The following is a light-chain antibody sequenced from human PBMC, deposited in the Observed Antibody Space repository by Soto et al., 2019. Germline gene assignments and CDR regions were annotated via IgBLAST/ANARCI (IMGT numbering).Light chain of an antibody. Sequence: PGERDPVSCMASQSVSRSHLAWYQHKPGQAPRLLIYGASTRAAGSPDRFSGTGSGTDFTLTINRLEPEDSAVYFCQQYTGPPTTFGQGTRLEI. V-gene: IGKV3-20*01. CDR2: GAS. J-gene: IGKJ5*01. CDR1: QSVSRSH. CDR3: QQYTGPPTT.